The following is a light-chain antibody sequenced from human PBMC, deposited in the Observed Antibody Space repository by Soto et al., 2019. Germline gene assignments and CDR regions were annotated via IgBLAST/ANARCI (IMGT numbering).Light chain of an antibody. CDR1: QSISSG. CDR2: KAS. CDR3: QQYNSYSWT. V-gene: IGKV1-5*03. Sequence: DIQMTQSPSPLSASVGDRVTITCRASQSISSGLAWYQQKPGKAPKLLIYKASRLEIGVPSRFSGSGSGTEFTLTISSLQPDDFATYYCQQYNSYSWTFGQGTKGDIK. J-gene: IGKJ1*01.